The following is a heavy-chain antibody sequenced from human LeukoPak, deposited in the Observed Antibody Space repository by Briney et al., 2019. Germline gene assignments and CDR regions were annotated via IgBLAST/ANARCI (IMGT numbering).Heavy chain of an antibody. V-gene: IGHV3-7*01. CDR1: GFTFSSYW. CDR3: ARKDSSPRTFDY. CDR2: IKEDGSEK. Sequence: PGGSLRLSCAASGFTFSSYWMSCVRQAPGKGLEWVANIKEDGSEKNYVDSVKGRFTISRDNAKNSLYLQMNSLRAEDTAVYYCARKDSSPRTFDYWGQGTLVTVSS. D-gene: IGHD3-22*01. J-gene: IGHJ4*02.